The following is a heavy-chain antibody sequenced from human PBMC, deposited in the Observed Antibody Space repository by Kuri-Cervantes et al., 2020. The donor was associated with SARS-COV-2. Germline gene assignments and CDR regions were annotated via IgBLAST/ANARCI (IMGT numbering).Heavy chain of an antibody. CDR3: TKAATPNWFDP. CDR2: IYWNEDK. V-gene: IGHV2-5*01. CDR1: GFSLSTRRMG. Sequence: SGPTLVKPTHTLTLSCTFSGFSLSTRRMGVGWIRQPPGKALEWLALIYWNEDKRYSPSLRSRLTITKDTSKNHVVLTMTNMDPVDTATYYCTKAATPNWFDPWGQGTLVTVSS. D-gene: IGHD2-15*01. J-gene: IGHJ5*02.